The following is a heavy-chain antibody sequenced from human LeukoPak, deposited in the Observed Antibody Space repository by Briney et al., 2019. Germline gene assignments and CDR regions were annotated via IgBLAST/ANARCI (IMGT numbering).Heavy chain of an antibody. V-gene: IGHV1-8*01. CDR2: MNPNSGNT. CDR1: GYTFTSYD. Sequence: GASVKVSCKASGYTFTSYDINWVRQATGQGLEWMGWMNPNSGNTGYAQKFQGRVTMTRNTSISTAYMELSSLRSEDTAVYYCARALGQTGYSSGGEYYYYMDVWGKGTTVTISS. D-gene: IGHD6-19*01. J-gene: IGHJ6*03. CDR3: ARALGQTGYSSGGEYYYYMDV.